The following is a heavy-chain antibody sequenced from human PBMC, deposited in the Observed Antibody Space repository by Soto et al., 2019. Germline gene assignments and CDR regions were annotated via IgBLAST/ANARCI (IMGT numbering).Heavy chain of an antibody. CDR3: ARDVSPGTSTLYLDAFDI. Sequence: EAQLVESGGGLVQPGGSLRLSCEASGFSLGSYWMTWVRQAPGKGLEWVANIKKDGSRTSYLDSVRGRFTISRDNVGNSLSQQMDSMRAEDTGLYLCARDVSPGTSTLYLDAFDIWGQGTMVTVSS. CDR2: IKKDGSRT. V-gene: IGHV3-7*05. CDR1: GFSLGSYW. J-gene: IGHJ3*02. D-gene: IGHD2-8*01.